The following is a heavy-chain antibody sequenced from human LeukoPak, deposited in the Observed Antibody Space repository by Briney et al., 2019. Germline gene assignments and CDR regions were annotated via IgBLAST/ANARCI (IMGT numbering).Heavy chain of an antibody. CDR3: ARDDPATYYYGSGSYYKSYYGMDV. D-gene: IGHD3-10*01. CDR1: GYSISSGYY. CDR2: IYHSGST. J-gene: IGHJ6*02. Sequence: SETLSLTCTVSGYSISSGYYWGWIRQPPGKGLEWIGSIYHSGSTYYNPSLKSRVTISVDTSKNQFSLKLSSVTAADTAVYYCARDDPATYYYGSGSYYKSYYGMDVWGQGTTVTVSS. V-gene: IGHV4-38-2*02.